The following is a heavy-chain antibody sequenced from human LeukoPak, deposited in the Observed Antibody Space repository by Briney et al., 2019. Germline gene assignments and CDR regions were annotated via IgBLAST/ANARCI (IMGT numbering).Heavy chain of an antibody. CDR3: AKDVRNYDILTGYGYAFDI. V-gene: IGHV3-23*01. J-gene: IGHJ3*02. D-gene: IGHD3-9*01. CDR2: ISGSGGST. CDR1: GFTFSSYA. Sequence: LTGGSLRLSCAASGFTFSSYAMSWVHQAPGKGLEWVSAISGSGGSTYYADSVKGRFTISRDNSKNTLYLQMNSLRAEDTAVYYCAKDVRNYDILTGYGYAFDIWGQGTMVTVSS.